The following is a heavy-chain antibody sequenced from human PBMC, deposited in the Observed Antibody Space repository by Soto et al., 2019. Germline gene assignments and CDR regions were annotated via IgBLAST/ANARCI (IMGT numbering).Heavy chain of an antibody. CDR1: GFTFSSYW. Sequence: GGSLRLSCAASGFTFSSYWMHWVRQAPGKGLVWVSRINSDGSSTSYADSVKGRFTISRDNAKNTLYLQMNSPRAEDTAVYYCARAGMVYAIDYYYGMDVWGQGTTVTVSS. CDR2: INSDGSST. V-gene: IGHV3-74*01. CDR3: ARAGMVYAIDYYYGMDV. J-gene: IGHJ6*02. D-gene: IGHD2-8*01.